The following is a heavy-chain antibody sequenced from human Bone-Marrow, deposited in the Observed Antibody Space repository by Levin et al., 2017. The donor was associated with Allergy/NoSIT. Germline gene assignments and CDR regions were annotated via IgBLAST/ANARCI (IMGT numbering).Heavy chain of an antibody. Sequence: PSETLSLTCSVSGASIQNFYWNWVRQSPGRGLEWIGFVHYSGRTLYSPSLSSRLTLSVDTSKNQFSLKLSSVTAADTAAYYCAKWSQSLRAFDIWCQGTMVTVSS. J-gene: IGHJ3*02. CDR3: AKWSQSLRAFDI. CDR1: GASIQNFY. CDR2: VHYSGRT. V-gene: IGHV4-59*08. D-gene: IGHD3-3*01.